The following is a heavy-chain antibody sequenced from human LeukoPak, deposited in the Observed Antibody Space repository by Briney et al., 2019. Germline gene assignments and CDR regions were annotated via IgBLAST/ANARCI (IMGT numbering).Heavy chain of an antibody. Sequence: GGSLRLSCAASGFTFDDYAMHWVRQGPGKGLEWVALVSYDGGSKYYADSVKGRITISRDNSKNTLHLQMNSLRTEDTAVYYCARVKGGIAAAGNYFDYWGQGTLVTVSS. CDR3: ARVKGGIAAAGNYFDY. V-gene: IGHV3-30-3*01. D-gene: IGHD6-13*01. CDR1: GFTFDDYA. J-gene: IGHJ4*02. CDR2: VSYDGGSK.